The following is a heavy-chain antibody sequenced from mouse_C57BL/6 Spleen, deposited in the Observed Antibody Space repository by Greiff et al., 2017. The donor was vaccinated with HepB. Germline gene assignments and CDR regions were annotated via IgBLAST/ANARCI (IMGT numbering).Heavy chain of an antibody. J-gene: IGHJ4*01. Sequence: QVHVKQSGAELVKPGASVKLSCKASGYTFTSYWMHWVKQRPGQGLEWIGMIHPNSGSTNYNEKFKSKATLTVDKSSSTAYMQLSSLTSEDSAVYYCASLLLRYYYAMDYWGQGTSVTVSS. D-gene: IGHD1-1*01. CDR3: ASLLLRYYYAMDY. CDR1: GYTFTSYW. V-gene: IGHV1-64*01. CDR2: IHPNSGST.